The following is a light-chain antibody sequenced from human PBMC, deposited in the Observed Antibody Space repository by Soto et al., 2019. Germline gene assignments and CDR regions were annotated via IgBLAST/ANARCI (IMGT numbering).Light chain of an antibody. CDR2: PAS. CDR3: QQAESFPLT. J-gene: IGKJ4*01. V-gene: IGKV1-12*01. CDR1: QGISSW. Sequence: DIQMTQYPSSVAASVGYRFTITCGASQGISSWLAWYQQKPGKAPKLLIYPASSLESGVPSRFSSSGSGTDFTLTINSLQPEDFAPYYCQQAESFPLTFGGGTKVDIK.